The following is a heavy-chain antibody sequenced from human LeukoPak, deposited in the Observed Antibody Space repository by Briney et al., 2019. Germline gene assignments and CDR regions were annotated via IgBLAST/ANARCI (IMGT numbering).Heavy chain of an antibody. J-gene: IGHJ4*02. Sequence: GGSLRLSCAASGFTFSTYAMNWVRQAPGKGLEWVAVISYDGSNKYYADSVKGRFTISRDNSKNTLYLQMNSLRAEDTAVYYCAKSLLLMPGGYWGQGTLVTVSS. V-gene: IGHV3-30*18. D-gene: IGHD2-15*01. CDR3: AKSLLLMPGGY. CDR1: GFTFSTYA. CDR2: ISYDGSNK.